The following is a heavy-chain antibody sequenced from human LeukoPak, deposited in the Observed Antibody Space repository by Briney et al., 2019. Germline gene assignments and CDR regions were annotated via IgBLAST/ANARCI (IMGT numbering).Heavy chain of an antibody. D-gene: IGHD5-12*01. J-gene: IGHJ4*02. CDR2: LIGSSGST. Sequence: PGGSLRLSCAASGFTSTNYAMNWVRQAPGKGLEWVSVLIGSSGSTDYAGSVKGRFTISRDISKNTLFLQMNSLRAEDTAIYYCAKGAYDYIEIAYFDSWGQGTLVTVSS. CDR3: AKGAYDYIEIAYFDS. V-gene: IGHV3-23*01. CDR1: GFTSTNYA.